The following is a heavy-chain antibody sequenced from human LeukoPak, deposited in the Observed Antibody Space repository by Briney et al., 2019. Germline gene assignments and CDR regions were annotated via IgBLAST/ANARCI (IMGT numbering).Heavy chain of an antibody. D-gene: IGHD3-10*01. CDR3: ARHSDYYGSGSYYRLAY. J-gene: IGHJ4*02. CDR2: IYYRGST. CDR1: GGSISSYY. V-gene: IGHV4-59*08. Sequence: SETLSLTCTVSGGSISSYYWSWLRQPPGKGLEWIGYIYYRGSTNYNPCLKSRVTISVDTSKNQFSLKLSSVTVADTAVYYCARHSDYYGSGSYYRLAYGGQGTLVTVSS.